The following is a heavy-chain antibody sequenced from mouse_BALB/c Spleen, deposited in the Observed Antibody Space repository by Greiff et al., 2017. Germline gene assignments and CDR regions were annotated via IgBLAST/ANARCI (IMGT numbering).Heavy chain of an antibody. CDR1: GFTFSSYA. J-gene: IGHJ3*01. V-gene: IGHV5-9-4*01. D-gene: IGHD4-1*02. Sequence: EVMLVESGGGLVKPGGSLKLSCAASGFTFSSYAMSWVRQSPEKRLEWVAEISSGGSYTYYPDTVTGRFTISRDNAKNTLYLEMSSLRSEDTAMYYCARAPSTGRFAYWGQGTLVTVSA. CDR3: ARAPSTGRFAY. CDR2: ISSGGSYT.